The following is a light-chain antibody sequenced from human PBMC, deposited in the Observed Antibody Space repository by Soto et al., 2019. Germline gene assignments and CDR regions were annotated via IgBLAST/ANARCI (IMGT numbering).Light chain of an antibody. CDR1: QSVSSN. CDR3: QQYNNWPQT. Sequence: EIVMTQSPATLSVSPGARATLSCRARQSVSSNLAWYQQKPGQAPRLLIYGASTRATGIPARFSGSGSGTEFTLTISSLQSEDFAVYYCQQYNNWPQTFGQGTKVEIK. J-gene: IGKJ1*01. V-gene: IGKV3-15*01. CDR2: GAS.